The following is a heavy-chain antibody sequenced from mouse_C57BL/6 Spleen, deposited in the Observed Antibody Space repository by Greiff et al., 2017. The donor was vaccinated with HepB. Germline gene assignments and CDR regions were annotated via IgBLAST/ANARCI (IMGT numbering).Heavy chain of an antibody. Sequence: EVKLMESGGGLVKPGGSLKLSCAASGFTFSDYGMHWVRQAPEKGLEWVAYISSGSSTIYYADTVTGRFTISRDNAKNTLFLQMTSLRSEDPAMYYCARLYYDGSSLGYFDVWGTGTTVTVSS. CDR2: ISSGSSTI. V-gene: IGHV5-17*01. CDR3: ARLYYDGSSLGYFDV. J-gene: IGHJ1*03. D-gene: IGHD1-1*01. CDR1: GFTFSDYG.